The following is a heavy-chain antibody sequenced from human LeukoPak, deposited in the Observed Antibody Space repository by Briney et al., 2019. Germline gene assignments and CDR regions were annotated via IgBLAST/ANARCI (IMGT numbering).Heavy chain of an antibody. J-gene: IGHJ6*03. V-gene: IGHV4-4*07. Sequence: SETLSLTCTVSCGSISRYYWSWIRQAAGKGLEWIGLIYTSESTNYNPSLKSRVTMSVDTSKNQFSLKLSSVTAADTAVYYCARASTTGNYYYNYYMDVWGKGTTVTISS. D-gene: IGHD3-9*01. CDR2: IYTSEST. CDR1: CGSISRYY. CDR3: ARASTTGNYYYNYYMDV.